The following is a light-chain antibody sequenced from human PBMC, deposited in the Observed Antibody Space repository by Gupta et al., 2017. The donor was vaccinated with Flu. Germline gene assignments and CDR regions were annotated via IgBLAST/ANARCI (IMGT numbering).Light chain of an antibody. Sequence: QSALTQPASVSGSPGQSITISCTGTSSDVGGYDYVSWYLQHPGKAPELIIYDVNNRPSGVSDRFSGSKSGNTASLTISGLQAEDEADYYCSSYTTSSTFVFGTGTKVTVL. J-gene: IGLJ1*01. CDR2: DVN. CDR3: SSYTTSSTFV. V-gene: IGLV2-14*01. CDR1: SSDVGGYDY.